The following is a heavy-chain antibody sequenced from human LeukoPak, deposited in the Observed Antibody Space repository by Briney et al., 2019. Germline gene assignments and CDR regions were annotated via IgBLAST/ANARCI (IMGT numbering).Heavy chain of an antibody. Sequence: ASVKVSCKASGYIFTSYGISWVRQARGQGLEWMGWISSYNGNTNYAQKLQGRDTMTTDTSTSTAYMELRRLRSDDTAVYDCLWQVSHYDMDVWGKGTTVSVSS. J-gene: IGHJ6*04. V-gene: IGHV1-18*04. CDR1: GYIFTSYG. CDR2: ISSYNGNT. CDR3: LWQVSHYDMDV. D-gene: IGHD2-21*01.